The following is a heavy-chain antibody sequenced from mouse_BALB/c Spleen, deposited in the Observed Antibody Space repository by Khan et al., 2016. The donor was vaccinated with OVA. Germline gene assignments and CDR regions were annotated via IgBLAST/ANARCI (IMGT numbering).Heavy chain of an antibody. D-gene: IGHD1-1*01. CDR1: GYSITSGYY. Sequence: EVELVESGPGLVKPSQSLSLTCSVTGYSITSGYYWNWIRQFPGNKLDWMGCIDYDGNIHYSTSLKNLISITRDTSKHQFFLNLNSVTTEDTAAYYCATIAHFYYGTSTYAVDYWGQGTSVTVSS. CDR2: IDYDGNI. V-gene: IGHV3-6*02. J-gene: IGHJ4*01. CDR3: ATIAHFYYGTSTYAVDY.